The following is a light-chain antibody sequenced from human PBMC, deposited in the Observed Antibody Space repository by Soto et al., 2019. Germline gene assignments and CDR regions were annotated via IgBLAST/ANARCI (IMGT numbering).Light chain of an antibody. J-gene: IGKJ1*01. V-gene: IGKV1-39*01. CDR1: QSIATY. CDR2: AAS. Sequence: DIQMTPSPSTLSASVGARVTLTCRARQSIATYLNWYQHKSGNAPNPLIYAASTLQSGVPTSFSGRGSGTDSTLTIRSLQPEDFATYYCQQTYRTPRTFGQGPKVDIK. CDR3: QQTYRTPRT.